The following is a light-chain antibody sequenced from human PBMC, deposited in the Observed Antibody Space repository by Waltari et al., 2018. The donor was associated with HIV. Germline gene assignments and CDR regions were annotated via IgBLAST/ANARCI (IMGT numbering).Light chain of an antibody. Sequence: QSALTQPASVSGSPGQSITISCTGTSSDLGGYNHVSWYQQHPGKAPKLIIYEVTNRPSGISNRFSGSKSGNTASLTISGLHTEDEADYYCSSYARSTTRVFGTGTKVTVL. CDR2: EVT. J-gene: IGLJ1*01. CDR1: SSDLGGYNH. V-gene: IGLV2-14*01. CDR3: SSYARSTTRV.